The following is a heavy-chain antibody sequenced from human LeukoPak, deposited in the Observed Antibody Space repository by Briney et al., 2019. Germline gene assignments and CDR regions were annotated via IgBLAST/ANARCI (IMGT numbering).Heavy chain of an antibody. V-gene: IGHV3-53*05. CDR3: AKDDRVDYYDSTGVIDY. J-gene: IGHJ4*02. CDR2: TYTGGNS. CDR1: GFTVSSIH. D-gene: IGHD3-22*01. Sequence: GGSLRLSCAASGFTVSSIHMVWVRQAPGKGLEWVSVTYTGGNSYYADSVKGRFTISRDNSKNTLYLQMNSLRAEDTAVYYCAKDDRVDYYDSTGVIDYWGQGTLVTVSS.